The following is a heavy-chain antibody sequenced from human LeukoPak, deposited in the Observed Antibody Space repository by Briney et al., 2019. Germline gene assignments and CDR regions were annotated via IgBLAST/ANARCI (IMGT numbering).Heavy chain of an antibody. V-gene: IGHV3-21*01. CDR2: ISGSSSYI. J-gene: IGHJ4*02. CDR1: GFTFSSYN. D-gene: IGHD1-26*01. CDR3: PRAATVGTTRPGTHFDY. Sequence: GGSLRLSCAASGFTFSSYNMNWVRQAPGKGLEWVSSISGSSSYIYYADSAKGRFSISRDNAKNSLYLQMNSLRAEDTAVYYCPRAATVGTTRPGTHFDYWGQGTLVTVSS.